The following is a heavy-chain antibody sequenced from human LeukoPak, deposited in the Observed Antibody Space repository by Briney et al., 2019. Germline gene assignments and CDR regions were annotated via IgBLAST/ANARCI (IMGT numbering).Heavy chain of an antibody. CDR3: ARAPMIVVVFPPRLDF. CDR1: GYTFTGYY. J-gene: IGHJ4*02. V-gene: IGHV1-2*02. Sequence: ASVKVSCKTSGYTFTGYYMHWVRQATGQGLEWMGWINPNTGGTNYAQKFQGRVTMTSDTSISTAYMELGSLKSDDTAMYYCARAPMIVVVFPPRLDFWGQGTLVTVSS. D-gene: IGHD3-22*01. CDR2: INPNTGGT.